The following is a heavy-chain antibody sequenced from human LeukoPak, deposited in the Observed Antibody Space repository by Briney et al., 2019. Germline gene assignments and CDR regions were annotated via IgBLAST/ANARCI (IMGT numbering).Heavy chain of an antibody. CDR1: GGSISSGDYY. D-gene: IGHD3-10*01. CDR2: IYYSGST. CDR3: ARDMIRKDGWFDP. J-gene: IGHJ5*02. Sequence: TSETLSLTCTVSGGSISSGDYYWSWIRQPPGKGLEWIGYIYYSGSTYYNPSLKSRVNISVDTSKNQFSLELSSVTAAETAVYYCARDMIRKDGWFDPWGQGTLVTVSS. V-gene: IGHV4-30-4*08.